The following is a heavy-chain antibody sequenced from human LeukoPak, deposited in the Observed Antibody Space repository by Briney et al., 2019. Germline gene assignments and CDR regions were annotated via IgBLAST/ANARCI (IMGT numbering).Heavy chain of an antibody. Sequence: GESLTLSCAVSGFTFDDYTMNWFRQPPGRGLEWVSLISWDGTTYYANSVKGRFTISRDNNKNSLFLQMNSLRPEGTALYYCAKDLCSRWQVLRGYYYGMDVWGQGTTVIVSS. V-gene: IGHV3-43*01. CDR1: GFTFDDYT. J-gene: IGHJ6*02. CDR2: ISWDGTT. CDR3: AKDLCSRWQVLRGYYYGMDV. D-gene: IGHD5-24*01.